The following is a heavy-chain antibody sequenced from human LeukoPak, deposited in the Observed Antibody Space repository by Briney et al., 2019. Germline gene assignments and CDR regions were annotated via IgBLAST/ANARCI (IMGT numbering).Heavy chain of an antibody. CDR1: GYTFTGYY. CDR2: INPNSGGT. J-gene: IGHJ4*02. D-gene: IGHD6-19*01. V-gene: IGHV1-2*02. Sequence: ASVKVSCKASGYTFTGYYIHWVRQAPGQGLEWMGWINPNSGGTNYAQKFQGRVTMTRDKSNSTAYLELSRLRSDDPAVYYCAKYTAGMYHFDYWGQGTLVTVPP. CDR3: AKYTAGMYHFDY.